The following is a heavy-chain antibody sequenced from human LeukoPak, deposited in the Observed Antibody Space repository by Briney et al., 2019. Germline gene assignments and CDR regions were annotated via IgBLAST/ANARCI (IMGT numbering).Heavy chain of an antibody. CDR1: GFTFSSYW. CDR3: ARDSYDSSGYYGYYYYGMDV. J-gene: IGHJ6*02. CDR2: IKQDGSEK. Sequence: GGSLRLSCAASGFTFSSYWMSWVRQAPGKGLEWVANIKQDGSEKYCVDSVKGRFTISRDNAKNSLYLQMNSLRAEDTAVYYCARDSYDSSGYYGYYYYGMDVWGQGTTVTVSS. D-gene: IGHD3-22*01. V-gene: IGHV3-7*04.